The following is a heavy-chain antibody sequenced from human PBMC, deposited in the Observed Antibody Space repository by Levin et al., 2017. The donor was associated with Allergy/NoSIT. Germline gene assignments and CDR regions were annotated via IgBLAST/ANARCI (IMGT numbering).Heavy chain of an antibody. D-gene: IGHD6-6*01. Sequence: SCAASGFTFSSYGMHWVRQAPGKGLEWVAVIWYDGSNKYYADSVKGRFTISRDNSKNTLYLQMNSLRAEDTAVYYCARDAPDSSSMGYFDYWGQGTLVTVSS. CDR2: IWYDGSNK. V-gene: IGHV3-33*01. CDR3: ARDAPDSSSMGYFDY. CDR1: GFTFSSYG. J-gene: IGHJ4*02.